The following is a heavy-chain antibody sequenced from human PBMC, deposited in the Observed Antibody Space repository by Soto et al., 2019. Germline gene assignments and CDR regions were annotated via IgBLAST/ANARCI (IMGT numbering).Heavy chain of an antibody. V-gene: IGHV5-10-1*01. Sequence: GGSLQISCKGSGYSFTSYWISCVRQMPGKGLEWIGRIDPSDSYTNYSPSFQGHVTISADKSISTAYLQWSSLKASDTAMYYCARKYQLLYSAWFEPWGEGTLVTVS. CDR1: GYSFTSYW. CDR2: IDPSDSYT. D-gene: IGHD2-2*02. CDR3: ARKYQLLYSAWFEP. J-gene: IGHJ5*02.